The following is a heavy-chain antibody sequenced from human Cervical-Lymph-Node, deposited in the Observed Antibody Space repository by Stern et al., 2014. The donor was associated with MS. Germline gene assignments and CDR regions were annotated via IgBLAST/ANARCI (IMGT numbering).Heavy chain of an antibody. Sequence: EVQLVQSGAEVKKPGESLKISCKGSGYSFTTYWIGWVRQMPGKGLEWMGIINPGDSDTRYSPSFQGQVTISADKSITTAYLQWSSLKASDSAIYYCARHGVAARPDYYYGMDVWGQGTTVTVSS. J-gene: IGHJ6*02. V-gene: IGHV5-51*01. CDR2: INPGDSDT. CDR3: ARHGVAARPDYYYGMDV. D-gene: IGHD6-6*01. CDR1: GYSFTTYW.